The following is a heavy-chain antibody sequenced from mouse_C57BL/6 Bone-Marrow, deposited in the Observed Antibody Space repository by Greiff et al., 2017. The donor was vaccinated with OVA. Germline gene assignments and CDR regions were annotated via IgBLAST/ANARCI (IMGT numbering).Heavy chain of an antibody. D-gene: IGHD1-1*01. V-gene: IGHV1-53*01. CDR1: GYTFTSYW. J-gene: IGHJ2*01. CDR2: INPSNGDT. Sequence: QVQLKQPGAELVKPGASVKLSCKASGYTFTSYWIHWVKQRPGQGLEWIGNINPSNGDTKYNEKFKSKATWTVEKSSSTAYMHLSRLTSEDSAVYYCARLLSDYWGQGTALTVSS. CDR3: ARLLSDY.